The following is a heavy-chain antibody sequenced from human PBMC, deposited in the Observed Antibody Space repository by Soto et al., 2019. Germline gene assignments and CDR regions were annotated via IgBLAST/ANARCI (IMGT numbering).Heavy chain of an antibody. V-gene: IGHV4-31*03. D-gene: IGHD6-6*01. Sequence: SETLSLTCTVSGGSISSGGYYWSCIRQHPGKGLEWIGYIYYSGSTYYNPSLKSRVTISVDTSKNQFSLKLSSVTAADTAVYYCARNVARIAARQNSFDYWGQGTLVTVSS. CDR1: GGSISSGGYY. J-gene: IGHJ4*02. CDR2: IYYSGST. CDR3: ARNVARIAARQNSFDY.